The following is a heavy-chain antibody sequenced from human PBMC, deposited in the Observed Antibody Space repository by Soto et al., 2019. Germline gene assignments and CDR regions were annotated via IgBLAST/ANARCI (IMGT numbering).Heavy chain of an antibody. CDR2: IYHSGST. CDR3: ARVYSGSYSDY. V-gene: IGHV4-4*02. CDR1: GGSISTNNG. Sequence: LXLTCAVSGGSISTNNGWHGVRQSPGKGLEWIGEIYHSGSTNYNPSLKARVTISVDKSKNQFSLKLRSVTAADTAVYYCARVYSGSYSDYWGQGTLVTVSS. J-gene: IGHJ4*02. D-gene: IGHD1-26*01.